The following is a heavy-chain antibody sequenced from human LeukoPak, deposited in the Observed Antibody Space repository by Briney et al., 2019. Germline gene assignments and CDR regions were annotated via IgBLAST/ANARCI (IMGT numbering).Heavy chain of an antibody. CDR2: IYYSGST. D-gene: IGHD2-21*02. Sequence: PSETLSLTCTVSGGSISSYYWSWIRQPPGKGLEWIGYIYYSGSTNYSPSLKSRVTISVDTSKNQFSLKLSSVTAADTAVYYCARWGDSYFDYWGQGTLVTVSS. J-gene: IGHJ4*02. CDR1: GGSISSYY. CDR3: ARWGDSYFDY. V-gene: IGHV4-59*01.